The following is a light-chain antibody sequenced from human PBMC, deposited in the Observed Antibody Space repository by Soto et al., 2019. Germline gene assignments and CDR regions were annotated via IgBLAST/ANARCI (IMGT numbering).Light chain of an antibody. J-gene: IGKJ1*01. CDR2: GAS. V-gene: IGKV3-20*01. Sequence: EIVLTPSPGTLSLSPGERATPSCRASQSVSSSYLAWYQQKPGQAPRLLIYGASSRATGITDRFSGSGSGTDFTLTISRLEPEDFAVYYCQQYGSSPRTFGQGTKVEIK. CDR1: QSVSSSY. CDR3: QQYGSSPRT.